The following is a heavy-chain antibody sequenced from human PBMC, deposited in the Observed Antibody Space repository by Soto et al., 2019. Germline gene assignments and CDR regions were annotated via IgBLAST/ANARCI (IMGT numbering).Heavy chain of an antibody. V-gene: IGHV4-39*01. Sequence: SETLSLTCTVSGGSISSSSYYWGWIRQPPGKGLEWIGSIYYSGSTYYNPSLKSRVTISVDTSKNQFSLKLSSVTATDTAVYYCASNQAVAVDFDYWGQGTLVTVSS. J-gene: IGHJ4*02. D-gene: IGHD6-19*01. CDR2: IYYSGST. CDR1: GGSISSSSYY. CDR3: ASNQAVAVDFDY.